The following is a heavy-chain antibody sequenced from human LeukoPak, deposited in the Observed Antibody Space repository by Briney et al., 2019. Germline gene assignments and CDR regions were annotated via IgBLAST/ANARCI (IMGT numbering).Heavy chain of an antibody. CDR2: IKRKSDRETT. Sequence: GGSLRLSCAASGFTFSSAWKSWVRQAPGKGLEWVGRIKRKSDRETTDYAAPVKDRFTISRDDSENTVYLQMNSLKTEDTGTYYCTTQRVVGGTVRGPWGQGTLVTVSS. J-gene: IGHJ5*02. CDR3: TTQRVVGGTVRGP. D-gene: IGHD4-17*01. CDR1: GFTFSSAW. V-gene: IGHV3-15*01.